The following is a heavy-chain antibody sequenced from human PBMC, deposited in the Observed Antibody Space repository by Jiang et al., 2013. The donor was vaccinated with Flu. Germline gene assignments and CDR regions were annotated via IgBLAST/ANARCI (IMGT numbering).Heavy chain of an antibody. D-gene: IGHD3-22*01. J-gene: IGHJ1*01. V-gene: IGHV4-34*01. Sequence: KSRVTISVDTSKNQFSLKLSSVTAADTAVYYCARGAGGYYYDPAPYFQHWGQGTLVTVSS. CDR3: ARGAGGYYYDPAPYFQH.